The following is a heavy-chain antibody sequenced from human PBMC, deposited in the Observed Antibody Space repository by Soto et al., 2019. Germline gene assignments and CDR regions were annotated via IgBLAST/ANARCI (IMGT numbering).Heavy chain of an antibody. Sequence: QVQLVQSGAEVKKPGSSVRVSCKASGDTFTFYSINWVRQAPGLGLEWMGRINPILSMSNYAQRFQGRVTMTEDQSTSTAYVELSSLRSEDTAMYYCASSYGSGYRAFDYWGQGALVTVSS. J-gene: IGHJ4*02. V-gene: IGHV1-69*02. CDR1: GDTFTFYS. CDR2: INPILSMS. CDR3: ASSYGSGYRAFDY. D-gene: IGHD3-10*01.